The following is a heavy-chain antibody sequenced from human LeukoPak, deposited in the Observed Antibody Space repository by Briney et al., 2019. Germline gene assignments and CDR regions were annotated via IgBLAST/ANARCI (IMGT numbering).Heavy chain of an antibody. CDR1: GYTFTSYG. V-gene: IGHV1-46*01. D-gene: IGHD3-16*02. J-gene: IGHJ4*02. CDR3: ARDGGLRLGELSLSRFDY. Sequence: ASVKVSCKASGYTFTSYGISWVRQAPGQGLEWMGIINPSGGSTSYAQKSQGRVTMTRDTSTSTVYMELSSLRSEDTAVYYCARDGGLRLGELSLSRFDYWGQGTLVTVSS. CDR2: INPSGGST.